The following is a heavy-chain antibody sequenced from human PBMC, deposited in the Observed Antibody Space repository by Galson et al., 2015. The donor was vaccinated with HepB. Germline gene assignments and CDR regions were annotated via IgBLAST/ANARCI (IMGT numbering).Heavy chain of an antibody. D-gene: IGHD6-13*01. CDR2: IDWDDDK. CDR3: ARGRYSSSLRGYYYGMDV. CDR1: GFSLSASGMC. V-gene: IGHV2-70*01. J-gene: IGHJ6*02. Sequence: PALVKPTQTLTLTCTFSGFSLSASGMCVGWIRQPPGKALEWLALIDWDDDKYFSTSLKTRLTISKGTSKNQVVLTMTNMDPVDTATYYCARGRYSSSLRGYYYGMDVWGQGTTVTVSS.